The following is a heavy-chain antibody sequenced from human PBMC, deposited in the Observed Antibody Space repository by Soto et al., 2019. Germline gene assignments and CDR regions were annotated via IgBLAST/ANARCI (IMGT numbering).Heavy chain of an antibody. CDR3: TTRLTYYDFWSGYYRGKLDY. V-gene: IGHV3-15*01. D-gene: IGHD3-3*01. Sequence: EVQLVESGGGLVKPGGSLRLSCAASGFTFSNAWMSWVRQAPGKGLEWVGRIKSKTDGGTTDYAAPVKGRFTISRDDSKNTLYLQMNSLKTEDTAVYYCTTRLTYYDFWSGYYRGKLDYWGQGTLVTVSS. J-gene: IGHJ4*02. CDR1: GFTFSNAW. CDR2: IKSKTDGGTT.